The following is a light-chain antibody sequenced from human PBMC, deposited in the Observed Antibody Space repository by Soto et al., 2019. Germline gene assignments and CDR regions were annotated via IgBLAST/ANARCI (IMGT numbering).Light chain of an antibody. J-gene: IGKJ5*01. Sequence: DIPMTQSPSSLSASVGDRVTITCRASQSISSYFNWYQQKPGKAPKLLIYAASSLQSGVRSRFSGGGSGTDFTLTISSLQPEDFATYYFQHSYIFGKGTRLEIK. CDR2: AAS. CDR3: QHSYI. CDR1: QSISSY. V-gene: IGKV1-39*01.